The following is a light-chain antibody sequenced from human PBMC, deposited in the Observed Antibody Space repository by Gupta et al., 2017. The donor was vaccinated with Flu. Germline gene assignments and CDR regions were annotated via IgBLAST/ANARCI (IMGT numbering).Light chain of an antibody. CDR1: QSVSSY. V-gene: IGKV3-11*01. CDR3: QQRSNWPPTIT. J-gene: IGKJ5*01. Sequence: EIVLTQSLATLSLSPGERATLSCRASQSVSSYLAWYQQKPGQAPRLLIYDASNRATGIPARFSGSGSGTDFTLTISSREPEDFAVYYCQQRSNWPPTITFGQGTRLEIK. CDR2: DAS.